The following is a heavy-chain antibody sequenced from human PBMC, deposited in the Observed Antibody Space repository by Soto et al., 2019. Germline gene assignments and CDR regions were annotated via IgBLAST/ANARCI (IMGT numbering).Heavy chain of an antibody. CDR2: ISYDGSNK. Sequence: GSLRLSCAASGFTFSSYGMHWVRQAPGKGLEWVAVISYDGSNKYYADSVKGRFTISRDNSKNTLYLQMNSLRAEDTAVYYCAKDLGGRYYYGSGSYYNFDYWGQGTLVTVSS. CDR3: AKDLGGRYYYGSGSYYNFDY. V-gene: IGHV3-30*18. CDR1: GFTFSSYG. D-gene: IGHD3-10*01. J-gene: IGHJ4*02.